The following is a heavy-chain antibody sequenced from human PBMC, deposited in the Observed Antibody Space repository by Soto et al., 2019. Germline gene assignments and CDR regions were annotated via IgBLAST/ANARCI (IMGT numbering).Heavy chain of an antibody. V-gene: IGHV4-39*02. CDR1: GESISGTIYY. D-gene: IGHD6-13*01. CDR2: IYYSGST. J-gene: IGHJ4*02. Sequence: EESSESLSLTCIVSGESISGTIYYWGWIRQPPGKGLEWIGSIYYSGSTYYNPSLKSRVTISVDTSKNHFSLKLTSVTAADTAVYYCARPGGSGWFYFDSWGQGSHVTVSS. CDR3: ARPGGSGWFYFDS.